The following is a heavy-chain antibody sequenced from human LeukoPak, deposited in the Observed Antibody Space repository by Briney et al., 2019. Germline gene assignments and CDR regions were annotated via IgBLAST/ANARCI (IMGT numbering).Heavy chain of an antibody. V-gene: IGHV3-15*01. CDR2: IKSKTDGGAT. J-gene: IGHJ4*02. CDR3: TYDTSGFKD. Sequence: GGSLRLSCAASGFTFSSYAMSWVRQVPGKGLESVGRIKSKTDGGATDYTAPVKGRFTVSRDDSQSTLYLQMNSLKTEDTAVYYCTYDTSGFKDWGQGTLVTVSS. CDR1: GFTFSSYA. D-gene: IGHD3-22*01.